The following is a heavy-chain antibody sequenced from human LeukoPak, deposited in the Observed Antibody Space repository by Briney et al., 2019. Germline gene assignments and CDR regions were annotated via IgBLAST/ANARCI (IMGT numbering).Heavy chain of an antibody. V-gene: IGHV4-4*07. J-gene: IGHJ4*02. CDR2: IYTSGST. CDR1: GGSISDYY. D-gene: IGHD1-1*01. CDR3: ARGPPVWNSNYYFDY. Sequence: PSETLSLTCAVSGGSISDYYCNWIRQPAGKGLEWVGRIYTSGSTNYNPSLKSRITMSVDRSKNQFSLRLSSVTAADTAVYYCARGPPVWNSNYYFDYWGQGSLVTVSS.